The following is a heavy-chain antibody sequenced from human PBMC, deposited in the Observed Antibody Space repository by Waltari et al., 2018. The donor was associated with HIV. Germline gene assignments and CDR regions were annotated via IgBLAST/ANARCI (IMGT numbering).Heavy chain of an antibody. CDR2: IYYSGST. J-gene: IGHJ6*02. D-gene: IGHD3-3*01. CDR1: GGSISSGGYY. CDR3: ARDIRRITIFGVGGPEGGMDV. V-gene: IGHV4-31*03. Sequence: QVQLQESGPGLVKPSQTLSLTCTVSGGSISSGGYYWSWIRQHPGKGLEWIGYIYYSGSTYYNPSLKSRVTISVDTSKNQFSLKLSSVTAADTAVYYCARDIRRITIFGVGGPEGGMDVWGQGTTVTVSS.